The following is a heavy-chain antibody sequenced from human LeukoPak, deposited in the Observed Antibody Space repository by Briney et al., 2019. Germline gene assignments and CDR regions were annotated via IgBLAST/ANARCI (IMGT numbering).Heavy chain of an antibody. CDR3: ARGKVDFAF. Sequence: GGSLRLSCAASGFTFSDSYMTWVRQAPGKGVEWVAYISGSGHDINYSDSVKGRFTISRDNAKNSLYLQMNSLTAADTAVYYCARGKVDFAFWGQGTLVTVSS. V-gene: IGHV3-11*04. CDR2: ISGSGHDI. J-gene: IGHJ4*02. D-gene: IGHD3-9*01. CDR1: GFTFSDSY.